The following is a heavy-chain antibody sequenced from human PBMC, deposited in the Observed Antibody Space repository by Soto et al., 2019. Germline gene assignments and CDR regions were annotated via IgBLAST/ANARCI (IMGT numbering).Heavy chain of an antibody. J-gene: IGHJ4*02. CDR2: INAGNGNT. Sequence: QVQLVQSGAEVKKPGASVKVSCKASGYTFTSYAMHWVRQAPGQRLEWMGWINAGNGNTKYSQKFQGRVTITRDTSASTAYMELSSLRSEDTAVYYCARVLVFGYGDYGAIDYWGQGTLVTVSS. D-gene: IGHD4-17*01. V-gene: IGHV1-3*01. CDR1: GYTFTSYA. CDR3: ARVLVFGYGDYGAIDY.